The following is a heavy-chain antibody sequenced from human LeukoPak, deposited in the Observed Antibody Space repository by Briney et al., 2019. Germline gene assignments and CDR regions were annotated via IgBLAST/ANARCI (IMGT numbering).Heavy chain of an antibody. CDR1: GITFSSFA. J-gene: IGHJ4*02. CDR2: ISYEGSNK. D-gene: IGHD2-2*01. Sequence: GGTLRLSCALSGITFSSFAMHWVRGAPGKGREWGAVISYEGSNKYYTDSVRGGFTISRDKSKNTLYLQMNSLRAEDTAVYYCARVMGRYCSSNSCYVDYWGQGTLVTVSS. V-gene: IGHV3-30*04. CDR3: ARVMGRYCSSNSCYVDY.